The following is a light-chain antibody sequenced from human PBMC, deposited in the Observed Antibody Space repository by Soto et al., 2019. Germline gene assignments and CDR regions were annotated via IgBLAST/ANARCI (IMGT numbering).Light chain of an antibody. CDR2: SYD. J-gene: IGLJ1*01. CDR1: SSNLGDNT. Sequence: QSVLTQPPSASGTPGQRVPISCSTSSSNLGDNTVNWYQQVPGTAPKLLIYSYDQRPSGVPDRFSGSKSGTSASLAISGLQSEDEADYYCAAWDASLDGYVFGTGTKVTVL. CDR3: AAWDASLDGYV. V-gene: IGLV1-44*01.